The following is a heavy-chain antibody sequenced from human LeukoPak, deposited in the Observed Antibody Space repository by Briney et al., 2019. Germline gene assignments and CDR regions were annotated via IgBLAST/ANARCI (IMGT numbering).Heavy chain of an antibody. CDR3: ARDGYSSGWYAFDY. D-gene: IGHD6-19*01. V-gene: IGHV3-7*01. Sequence: GGSLRLSCAASGFTFSNYWMSWVRQAPGKGLEWVANIKQDGSEKYYVDSVKGRFTISRDNAKNSLYLQMNSLRAEDTAVYYCARDGYSSGWYAFDYWGQGTLVTVSS. CDR2: IKQDGSEK. CDR1: GFTFSNYW. J-gene: IGHJ4*02.